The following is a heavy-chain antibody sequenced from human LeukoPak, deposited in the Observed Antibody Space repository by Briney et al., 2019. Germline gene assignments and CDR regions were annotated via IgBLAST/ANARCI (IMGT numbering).Heavy chain of an antibody. Sequence: GGSLRLSCSASGFIFSDYDMNWVRQAPGKGLEWVSAISGRSSHIYYGESVKGRFTISRDNAKNSLYLQMDSLGVEDTAVYYCGRAFPPLRTSSAGDLWGQGTLVIVSS. CDR1: GFIFSDYD. J-gene: IGHJ1*01. CDR3: GRAFPPLRTSSAGDL. CDR2: ISGRSSHI. D-gene: IGHD3-16*01. V-gene: IGHV3-21*01.